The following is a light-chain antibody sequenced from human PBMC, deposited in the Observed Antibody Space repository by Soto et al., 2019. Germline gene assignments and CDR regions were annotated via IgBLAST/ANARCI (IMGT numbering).Light chain of an antibody. Sequence: DIQMTQSPSSLSASVGDRVTITCRASQDISKYLAWFQQKPGKAPKSLIYDVSTLQSGVPSKFNGRRSGTDFNLTISSLEPEDFATYYCHQYQTNPFTFGPGTTVDMK. CDR2: DVS. J-gene: IGKJ3*01. V-gene: IGKV1-16*02. CDR3: HQYQTNPFT. CDR1: QDISKY.